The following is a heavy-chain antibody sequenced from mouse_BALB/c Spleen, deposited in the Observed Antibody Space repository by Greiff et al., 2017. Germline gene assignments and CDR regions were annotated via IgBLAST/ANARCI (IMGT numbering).Heavy chain of an antibody. D-gene: IGHD2-1*01. CDR2: ISYDGSN. Sequence: VQLQQSGPGLVKPSQSLSLTCSVTGYSITSGYYWNWIRQFPGNKLEWMGYISYDGSNNYNPSLKNRISITRDTSKNQFFLKLNSVTTEDTATYYCARGYYGNGYWYFDVWGAGTTVTVSS. CDR1: GYSITSGYY. V-gene: IGHV3-6*02. CDR3: ARGYYGNGYWYFDV. J-gene: IGHJ1*01.